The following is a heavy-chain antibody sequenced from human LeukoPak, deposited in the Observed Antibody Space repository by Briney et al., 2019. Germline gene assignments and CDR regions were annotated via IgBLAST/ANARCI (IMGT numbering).Heavy chain of an antibody. V-gene: IGHV5-51*01. Sequence: GESLKISCKGSGYSFTSYWIGWVRQMPGKGLEWMGIIYPGDSDTRYSPSFQGQVTISADKSISTAYLQWSSLKASDTAMYYCARQKDDSGYDSAAVDYWGQGTLVTVSS. D-gene: IGHD5-12*01. CDR1: GYSFTSYW. CDR3: ARQKDDSGYDSAAVDY. J-gene: IGHJ4*02. CDR2: IYPGDSDT.